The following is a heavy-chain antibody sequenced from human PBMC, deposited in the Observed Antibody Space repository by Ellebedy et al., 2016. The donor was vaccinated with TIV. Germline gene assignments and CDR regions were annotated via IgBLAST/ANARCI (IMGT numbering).Heavy chain of an antibody. Sequence: GESLKISCATSGFTFGGYGIHWVRQAPGKGLEWVAVIWYDGTTKYYIDSVKGRFSISRDSSKNTVDLQMNSLRVEDTAVYYCARDQGYSSSWLTDWGQGTLVIVSS. V-gene: IGHV3-33*01. CDR3: ARDQGYSSSWLTD. CDR1: GFTFGGYG. D-gene: IGHD6-13*01. J-gene: IGHJ4*02. CDR2: IWYDGTTK.